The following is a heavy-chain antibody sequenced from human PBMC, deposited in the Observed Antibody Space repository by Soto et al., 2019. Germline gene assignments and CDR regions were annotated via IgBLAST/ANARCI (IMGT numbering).Heavy chain of an antibody. CDR3: ATKGGQLSSYYFDY. D-gene: IGHD1-1*01. CDR2: IYYSGST. Sequence: KPSETLSLTCTVSGGSISSGDYYWSWIRQPPGKGLEWIGYIYYSGSTYYNPSLKSRVTISVDTSKNQFSLKLSSVTAADTAVYYCATKGGQLSSYYFDYWGQGALVTVSS. J-gene: IGHJ4*02. CDR1: GGSISSGDYY. V-gene: IGHV4-30-4*01.